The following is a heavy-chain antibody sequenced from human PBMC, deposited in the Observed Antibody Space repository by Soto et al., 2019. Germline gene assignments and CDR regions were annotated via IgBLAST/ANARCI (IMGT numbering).Heavy chain of an antibody. CDR2: INVGTGNT. CDR3: ARGAGYCSGDSWNDCYDAMDV. J-gene: IGHJ6*02. CDR1: GYIFTNYA. Sequence: ASVKVSCKASGYIFTNYAIHWVRQAPGQRLEWVGWINVGTGNTKYSQNFQGRVTITRDTSATTAYMELSSLRSEDTAVYYCARGAGYCSGDSWNDCYDAMDVWGEGTTVTV. V-gene: IGHV1-3*01. D-gene: IGHD2-21*02.